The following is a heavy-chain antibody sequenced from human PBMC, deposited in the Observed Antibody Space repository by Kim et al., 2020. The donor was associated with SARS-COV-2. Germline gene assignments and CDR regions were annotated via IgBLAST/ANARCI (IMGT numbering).Heavy chain of an antibody. D-gene: IGHD3-22*01. J-gene: IGHJ4*02. CDR1: GFTFSSYS. V-gene: IGHV3-21*01. Sequence: GGSLRLSCAASGFTFSSYSMNWVRQAPGKGLEWVSSISSSSSYIYYADSVKGRFTISRDNAKNSLYLQMNSLRAEDTAVYYCARDISSGYRFDYWGQGTLVTVSS. CDR3: ARDISSGYRFDY. CDR2: ISSSSSYI.